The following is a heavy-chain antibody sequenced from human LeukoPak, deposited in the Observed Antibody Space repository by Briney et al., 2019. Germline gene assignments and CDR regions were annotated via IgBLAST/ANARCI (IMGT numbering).Heavy chain of an antibody. CDR3: AREDLWWGAFDY. Sequence: SETLSLTCTVSGGSISSSSYYWGWIRQPPGKGLEWIGSIYYSGSTYYNPSLKSRVTISVDTSKNQFSLKLSSVTAADTAVYYCAREDLWWGAFDYRGQGTLVTVSS. J-gene: IGHJ4*02. D-gene: IGHD2-21*01. CDR2: IYYSGST. V-gene: IGHV4-39*07. CDR1: GGSISSSSYY.